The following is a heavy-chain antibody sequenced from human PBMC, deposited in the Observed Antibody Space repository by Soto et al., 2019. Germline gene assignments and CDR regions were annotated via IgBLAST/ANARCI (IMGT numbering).Heavy chain of an antibody. J-gene: IGHJ5*02. Sequence: ASVKVSCKSSGYTFLSHGISWVRQAPGQGLEWMGWISAFNGNTNYAQKFRGRVTMTTDTPTSTAYMELRSLRSDDTAIYYCARMLEVGLRRNWFDLWGQGTLVTVSS. V-gene: IGHV1-18*01. CDR1: GYTFLSHG. D-gene: IGHD1-26*01. CDR3: ARMLEVGLRRNWFDL. CDR2: ISAFNGNT.